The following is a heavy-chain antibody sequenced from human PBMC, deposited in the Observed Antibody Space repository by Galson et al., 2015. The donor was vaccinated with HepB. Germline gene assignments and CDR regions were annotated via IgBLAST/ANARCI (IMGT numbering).Heavy chain of an antibody. J-gene: IGHJ6*02. V-gene: IGHV3-66*01. CDR2: IYSGGST. CDR3: ARAILSLRIAVAGPVYGMDV. Sequence: SLRLSCAASGFTVSSNYMSWVRQAPGKGLEWVSVIYSGGSTYYADSVKGRFTISRDNSKNTLYLQMNSLRAEDTAVYYCARAILSLRIAVAGPVYGMDVWGQGNPGHRLL. CDR1: GFTVSSNY. D-gene: IGHD6-19*01.